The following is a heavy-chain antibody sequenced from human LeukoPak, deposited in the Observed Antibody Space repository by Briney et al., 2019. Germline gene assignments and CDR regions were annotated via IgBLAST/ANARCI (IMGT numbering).Heavy chain of an antibody. D-gene: IGHD2-15*01. CDR1: GFTFSSYA. V-gene: IGHV3-30-3*02. CDR2: ISYDGSNK. J-gene: IGHJ4*02. CDR3: AKPGDGCSGGSCYYFDY. Sequence: GGSLRLSCAASGFTFSSYAMHWVRQAPGKGLEWVAVISYDGSNKYYADSVKGRFTISRDNSKNTLYLQMNSLRGEDTAVYYCAKPGDGCSGGSCYYFDYWGQGTLVTVSS.